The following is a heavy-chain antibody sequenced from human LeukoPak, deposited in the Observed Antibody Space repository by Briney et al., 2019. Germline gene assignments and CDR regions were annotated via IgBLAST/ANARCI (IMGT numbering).Heavy chain of an antibody. CDR2: IYYSGST. V-gene: IGHV4-59*08. CDR1: GGSISSYC. Sequence: KPSETLSLTCTVSGGSISSYCWSWIRQPPGKGLEWVGYIYYSGSTNYNPSLKSRVTISVDTSKNQFSLKLSSVTAADTAVYYCAGQPKSNWFDPWGQGTLVTVSS. CDR3: AGQPKSNWFDP. J-gene: IGHJ5*02.